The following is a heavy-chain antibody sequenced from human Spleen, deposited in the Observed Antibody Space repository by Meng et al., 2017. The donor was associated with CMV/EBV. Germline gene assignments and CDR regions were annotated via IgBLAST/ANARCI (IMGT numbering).Heavy chain of an antibody. J-gene: IGHJ6*02. CDR3: ARGDEKGPDAHYALDL. V-gene: IGHV1-69*04. D-gene: IGHD3-16*01. CDR1: GYTFTNYD. Sequence: SVKVSCKASGYTFTNYDINWVRQAPGQGLEWMARIIPELNVPSYAQKFQDRVTMIADRSTGTAYMELSSLGSEDTAVYYCARGDEKGPDAHYALDLWGQGTSVTVSS. CDR2: IIPELNVP.